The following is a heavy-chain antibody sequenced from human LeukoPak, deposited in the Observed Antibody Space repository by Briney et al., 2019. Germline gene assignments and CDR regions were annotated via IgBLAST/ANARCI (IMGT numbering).Heavy chain of an antibody. D-gene: IGHD3-10*01. CDR1: GXIFTNYC. J-gene: IGHJ4*02. CDR2: IYPADSDT. V-gene: IGHV5-51*01. CDR3: ARQSRDGSETRGYYFDY. Sequence: NRGESLKISFQVSGXIFTNYCIGWVRQMPGKGLESMGIIYPADSDTTYSPSFQGQVTISADKSISTVYLQWSSLKASDTAMYYCARQSRDGSETRGYYFDYWGPGTQVTVSS.